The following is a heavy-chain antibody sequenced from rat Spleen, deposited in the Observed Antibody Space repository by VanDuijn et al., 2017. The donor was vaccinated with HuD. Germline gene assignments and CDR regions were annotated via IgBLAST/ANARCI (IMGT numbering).Heavy chain of an antibody. V-gene: IGHV2-4*01. CDR3: ARTYRYKIDY. D-gene: IGHD1-5*01. J-gene: IGHJ2*01. CDR1: GFSLTSYG. Sequence: QVQLKESGPGLVQPSQTLSLTCTVSGFSLTSYGVSWVRQPPGKGLEWIGAIWSGGSTDYNSALKSRLSISRDTSKSQVFLKMNSLQTEDTATYYCARTYRYKIDYWGQGVMVTVSS. CDR2: IWSGGST.